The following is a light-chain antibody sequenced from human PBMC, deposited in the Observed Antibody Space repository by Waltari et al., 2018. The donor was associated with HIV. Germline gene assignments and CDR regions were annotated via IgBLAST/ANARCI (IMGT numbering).Light chain of an antibody. V-gene: IGLV1-40*01. J-gene: IGLJ2*01. CDR2: GNI. CDR3: QSYDSSLRAVV. Sequence: QSVLTQPPSVSGAPGQRVTISCTGSSSNIGAGYDVYWFQQLPGTAPKVLIYGNINRPSGVPDRFSGSKSGTSASLAITGLQAEDEADYYCQSYDSSLRAVVFGGGTKLTV. CDR1: SSNIGAGYD.